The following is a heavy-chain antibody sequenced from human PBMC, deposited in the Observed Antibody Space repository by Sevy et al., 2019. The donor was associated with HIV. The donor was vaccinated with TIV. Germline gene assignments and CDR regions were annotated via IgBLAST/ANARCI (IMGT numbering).Heavy chain of an antibody. V-gene: IGHV3-49*03. D-gene: IGHD5-12*01. CDR1: GFTFGDYA. Sequence: GGSLRLSCTASGFTFGDYAMSWFRQAPGKGLEWVGFIRSKAYGGTTEYAASVKGRFTISRDDSKSIAYLQMNSLKTEDTAVYYCTRDSQGVYSGYDTFDHWGQGTLVTVSS. J-gene: IGHJ4*02. CDR2: IRSKAYGGTT. CDR3: TRDSQGVYSGYDTFDH.